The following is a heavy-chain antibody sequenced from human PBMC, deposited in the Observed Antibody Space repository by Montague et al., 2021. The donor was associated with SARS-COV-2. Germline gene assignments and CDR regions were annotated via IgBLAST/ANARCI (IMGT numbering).Heavy chain of an antibody. CDR3: ARAVQTTPLMVVIAIPRPFYYFDY. V-gene: IGHV4-34*01. CDR1: GGSFSGDGSFSGYY. J-gene: IGHJ4*02. D-gene: IGHD2-21*01. Sequence: SETLSLTCAVYGGSFSGDGSFSGYYWSWIRQPPGKGLEWIGEINHGGTTNYNPSLKSRVIISVDTSKNQFSLTLRSVTAADTAVYYCARAVQTTPLMVVIAIPRPFYYFDYWGQGTLVTVSS. CDR2: INHGGTT.